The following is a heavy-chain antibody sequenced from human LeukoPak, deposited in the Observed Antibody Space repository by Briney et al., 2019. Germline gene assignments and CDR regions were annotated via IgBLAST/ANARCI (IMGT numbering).Heavy chain of an antibody. Sequence: SETLSLTCAVYGGSFSGYYWSWIRQPPGKGLEWIGEINHSGSTSYNPSLKSRVTISVDTSKNQFSLKLSSVTAADTAVYYCARGQDDTMMPFDYWGQGTLVTVSS. CDR3: ARGQDDTMMPFDY. V-gene: IGHV4-34*01. D-gene: IGHD3-22*01. CDR2: INHSGST. J-gene: IGHJ4*02. CDR1: GGSFSGYY.